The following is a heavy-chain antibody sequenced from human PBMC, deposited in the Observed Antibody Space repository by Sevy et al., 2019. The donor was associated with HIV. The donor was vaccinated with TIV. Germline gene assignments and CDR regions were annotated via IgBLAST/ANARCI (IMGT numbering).Heavy chain of an antibody. D-gene: IGHD1-26*01. CDR1: GGSISNYY. CDR2: IYYSGGT. J-gene: IGHJ5*02. Sequence: SETLSLTCTVSGGSISNYYWNWIRQPPGKGLEWIGYIYYSGGTNYNPSLRSRVTMSADTSKNQFSLMLSFVTAADTAMYYCARGNSGSYGWFDPWGQGTLVTVSS. V-gene: IGHV4-59*01. CDR3: ARGNSGSYGWFDP.